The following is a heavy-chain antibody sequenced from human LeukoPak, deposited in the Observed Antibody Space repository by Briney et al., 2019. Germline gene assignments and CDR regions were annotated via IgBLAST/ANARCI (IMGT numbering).Heavy chain of an antibody. CDR3: ARDRTYYYDSSGYYYEGSSFDY. V-gene: IGHV3-21*01. J-gene: IGHJ4*02. CDR2: ISSSSSYI. D-gene: IGHD3-22*01. Sequence: AGGSLRLSCAASGFTFSSYSKNWVRQAPGKGLEWVSSISSSSSYIYYADSVKGRFTISRDNAKNSLYLQMNSLRAEDTAAYYCARDRTYYYDSSGYYYEGSSFDYWGQGTLVTVSS. CDR1: GFTFSSYS.